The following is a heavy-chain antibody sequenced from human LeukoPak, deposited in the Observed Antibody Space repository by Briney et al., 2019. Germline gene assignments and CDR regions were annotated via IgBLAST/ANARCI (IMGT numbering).Heavy chain of an antibody. D-gene: IGHD4-11*01. Sequence: GGSLRLSCAASGFTFDDYAMHWVRQAPGKGLEWVSLISGDGGSTYYVDSVKGRFTISRDNSKNSLYLQMNSLRTEDTALYYCAKVYSNYEGGDYWGQGTLVTVSS. CDR3: AKVYSNYEGGDY. CDR2: ISGDGGST. V-gene: IGHV3-43*02. J-gene: IGHJ4*02. CDR1: GFTFDDYA.